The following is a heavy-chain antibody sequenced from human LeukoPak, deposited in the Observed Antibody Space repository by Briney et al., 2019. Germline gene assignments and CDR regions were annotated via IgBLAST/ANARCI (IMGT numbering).Heavy chain of an antibody. Sequence: SVKVSCKASGGTFSSYAISWVRQAPGQGLEWMGGIIPIFGTANYAQKFQGRVTITAEESTSTAYMELSSLRSEDTAVYYCARGIAAADSFDYWGQGTLVTVSS. J-gene: IGHJ4*02. V-gene: IGHV1-69*13. CDR1: GGTFSSYA. D-gene: IGHD6-13*01. CDR2: IIPIFGTA. CDR3: ARGIAAADSFDY.